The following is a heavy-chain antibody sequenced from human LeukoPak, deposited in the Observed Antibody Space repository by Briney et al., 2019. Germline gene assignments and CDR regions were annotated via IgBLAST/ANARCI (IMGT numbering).Heavy chain of an antibody. J-gene: IGHJ4*02. CDR2: IYYSGST. CDR3: VRGYTPMVIDY. Sequence: AETLTLPCTVSGPSLNTYYWRWIRQPPEKGLEWIGYIYYSGSTNYNPSLKSRVTISVDMSKNQSPLNLSSVTAADTAVYYFVRGYTPMVIDYWGEGTLVTVSS. CDR1: GPSLNTYY. V-gene: IGHV4-59*01. D-gene: IGHD5-18*01.